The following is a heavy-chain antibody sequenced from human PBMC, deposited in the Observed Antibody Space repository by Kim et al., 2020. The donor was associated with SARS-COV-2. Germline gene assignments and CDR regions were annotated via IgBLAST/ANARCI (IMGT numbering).Heavy chain of an antibody. CDR3: VKDSSSSS. CDR1: GFNVSSHW. Sequence: GGSLRLSCAASGFNVSSHWMHWVRQVPGKGLVGVARINTDGTSTTYADSVKGRFTISRNNANNTLSLQMNSLRVEDTAMYYCVKDSSSSSWGQGSLVTVSS. V-gene: IGHV3-74*01. D-gene: IGHD6-13*01. J-gene: IGHJ4*02. CDR2: INTDGTST.